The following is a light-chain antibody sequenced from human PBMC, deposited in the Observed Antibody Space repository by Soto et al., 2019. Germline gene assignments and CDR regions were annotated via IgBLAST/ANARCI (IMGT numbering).Light chain of an antibody. V-gene: IGKV3-11*01. J-gene: IGKJ4*01. Sequence: EIVMTQSPATLSVSPGERATLSCRASQSVRSSLAWYQQKPGQAPRLLIFDASNRATGIPARFSGSGSGTDFTLTISSLEPEDFAVYYCQQRYNWPLTFGGGTKVDIK. CDR3: QQRYNWPLT. CDR2: DAS. CDR1: QSVRSS.